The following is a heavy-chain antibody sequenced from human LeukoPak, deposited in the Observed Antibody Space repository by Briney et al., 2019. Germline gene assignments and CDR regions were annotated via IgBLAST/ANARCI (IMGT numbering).Heavy chain of an antibody. J-gene: IGHJ6*03. CDR2: ISGSGDNT. Sequence: GGSLRLSCAASGFTFSTYAMSWVRQAPGKGLEWVSGISGSGDNTNYADSVKGRFTISRDNSKNTLSLQMSSLRVEDTAVYYCARDRSCTGGSCYMDVWGKGTTVTISS. V-gene: IGHV3-23*01. CDR1: GFTFSTYA. CDR3: ARDRSCTGGSCYMDV. D-gene: IGHD2-15*01.